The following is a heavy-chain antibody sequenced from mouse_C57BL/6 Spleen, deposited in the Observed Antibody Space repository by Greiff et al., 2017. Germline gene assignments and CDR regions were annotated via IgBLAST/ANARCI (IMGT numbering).Heavy chain of an antibody. D-gene: IGHD1-1*01. Sequence: QVQLKESGAELVRPGASVKLSCKASGYTFTDYYINWVKQRPGQGLEWIARIYPGSGNTYYNEKFKGKDTLTAEKSSSTAYMQLSSLTSEDSAVYFCAREGGDYYGSSRNYFDYWGQGTTLTVSS. CDR1: GYTFTDYY. J-gene: IGHJ2*01. CDR3: AREGGDYYGSSRNYFDY. V-gene: IGHV1-76*01. CDR2: IYPGSGNT.